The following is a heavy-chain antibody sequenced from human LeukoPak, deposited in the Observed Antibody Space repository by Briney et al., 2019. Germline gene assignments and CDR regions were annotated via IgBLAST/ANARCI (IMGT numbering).Heavy chain of an antibody. V-gene: IGHV3-33*01. CDR2: IAYDGSRA. J-gene: IGHJ4*02. CDR3: TRYINDHFDY. Sequence: PGGSLRLSCAGSGFTFGGYGMHWFRQTPGKGLEWVAVIAYDGSRAFYADSVKGRFTISRDNSKNTMSVQMDDLRAEDPAVYYCTRYINDHFDYWGQGTLVTVSS. CDR1: GFTFGGYG.